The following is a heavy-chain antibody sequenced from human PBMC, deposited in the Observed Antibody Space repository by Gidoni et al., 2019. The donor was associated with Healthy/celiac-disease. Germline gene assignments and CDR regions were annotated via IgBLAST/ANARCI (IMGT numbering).Heavy chain of an antibody. V-gene: IGHV3-11*01. CDR1: GFTFSHDY. D-gene: IGHD2-2*01. Sequence: QVQLVESGGGLVKPGGSLSLSCAASGFTFSHDYMSWIRQAPGKGRECVSYISGSGSTIYYADSVKGGFTISRDNAKNSLYLQRNSLRAEDTAVYYCARGILGYCSSTSCPYYGMDVWGQGTTVTVS. CDR3: ARGILGYCSSTSCPYYGMDV. J-gene: IGHJ6*02. CDR2: ISGSGSTI.